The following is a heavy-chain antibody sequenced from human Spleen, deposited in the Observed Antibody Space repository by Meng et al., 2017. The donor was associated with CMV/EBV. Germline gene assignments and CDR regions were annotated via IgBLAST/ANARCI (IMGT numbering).Heavy chain of an antibody. D-gene: IGHD3-22*01. Sequence: GESLKISCAASGFTFSGSAMHWVRQAPGKGLEWVSSITSSSSYIYYADSVKGRFTVSRDNARNSLFLQMNGLRAEDTAVYYCTRDSGAYYDSSGFDYWGQGTLVTVSS. J-gene: IGHJ4*02. CDR2: ITSSSSYI. V-gene: IGHV3-21*01. CDR3: TRDSGAYYDSSGFDY. CDR1: GFTFSGSA.